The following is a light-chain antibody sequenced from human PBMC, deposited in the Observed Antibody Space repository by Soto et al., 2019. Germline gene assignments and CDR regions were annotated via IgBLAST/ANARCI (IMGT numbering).Light chain of an antibody. CDR2: EVS. V-gene: IGLV2-14*01. J-gene: IGLJ2*01. Sequence: QSALTQPASVSGSPGQSITISCTGTSSDVGGYNYVSWYQQHPGKAPKLMIYEVSNRPSGVSNRLSASKTGRTASLTISGLQPEDEADYYCCSYAGSSSVVFGGGTKLTVL. CDR3: CSYAGSSSVV. CDR1: SSDVGGYNY.